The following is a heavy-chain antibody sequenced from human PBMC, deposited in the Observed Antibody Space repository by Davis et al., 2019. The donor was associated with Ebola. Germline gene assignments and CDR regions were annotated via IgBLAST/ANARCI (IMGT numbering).Heavy chain of an antibody. CDR1: GFTFSSYW. Sequence: GESLKISCAASGFTFSSYWMHWVRQAPGKGLVWVSRINSDGSSTSYADSVKGRFTISRDNAKNSLYLQMNSLKTEDTAVYYCSIAAAGTADYWGQGTLVTVSS. CDR3: SIAAAGTADY. D-gene: IGHD6-13*01. CDR2: INSDGSST. J-gene: IGHJ4*02. V-gene: IGHV3-74*01.